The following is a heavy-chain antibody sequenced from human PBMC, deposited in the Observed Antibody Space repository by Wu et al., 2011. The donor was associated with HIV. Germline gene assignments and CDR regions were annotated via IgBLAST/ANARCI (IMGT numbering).Heavy chain of an antibody. Sequence: QVQLVQSGAEVKKPGASVKVSCKASGYTFTSYYMHWVRQAPGQGLEWMGIINPSGGSTSYAQKFQGRVTMTRDTSTSTVYMELSSLRSEDTAVYYCARDGGRDSSSGHAFDIWGQGTMVTVSS. CDR1: GYTFTSYY. V-gene: IGHV1-46*01. CDR3: ARDGGRDSSSGHAFDI. J-gene: IGHJ3*02. CDR2: INPSGGST. D-gene: IGHD6-19*01.